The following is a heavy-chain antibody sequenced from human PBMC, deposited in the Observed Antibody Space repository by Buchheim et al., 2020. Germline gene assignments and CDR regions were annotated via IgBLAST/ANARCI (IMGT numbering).Heavy chain of an antibody. V-gene: IGHV3-30*18. CDR2: ITYDGSNK. CDR3: AKEQDIVVVVAATPPDY. Sequence: QVQLVESGGGVVKPGRSLRLSCAASGFTFSSYGMHWVRQAPGKGLEWVAVITYDGSNKYYADSVKGRFTISRDNSKNTLYLQMNSLRAEDTAVYYCAKEQDIVVVVAATPPDYWGQGTL. D-gene: IGHD2-15*01. CDR1: GFTFSSYG. J-gene: IGHJ4*02.